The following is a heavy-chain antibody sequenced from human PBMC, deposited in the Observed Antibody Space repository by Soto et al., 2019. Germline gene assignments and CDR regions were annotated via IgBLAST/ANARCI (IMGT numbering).Heavy chain of an antibody. CDR2: IYPGDSDT. J-gene: IGHJ4*02. Sequence: RGESLKISCKGSGYSFTSYWIGWVRQMPGKGLEWMGIIYPGDSDTRYSPSFQGQVTISADKSISTAYLQWSSLKASDTAMYYCARHQSVSCSGGDCSPPSFGYWGQGTLVTVSS. CDR1: GYSFTSYW. CDR3: ARHQSVSCSGGDCSPPSFGY. D-gene: IGHD2-21*02. V-gene: IGHV5-51*01.